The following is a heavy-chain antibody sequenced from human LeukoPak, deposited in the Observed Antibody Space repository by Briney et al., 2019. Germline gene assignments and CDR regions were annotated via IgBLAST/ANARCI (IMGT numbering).Heavy chain of an antibody. V-gene: IGHV1-8*01. D-gene: IGHD3-3*01. CDR2: MSPNSGNT. CDR1: GYTFTSYD. J-gene: IGHJ6*02. CDR3: ARGPSTITLYDFWSGYYSGGMDV. Sequence: ASVKVSCKASGYTFTSYDIYWLRQAPGQGPEWMGWMSPNSGNTGSAQRFQGRVTMTRNTSISTAYMELSSLRSEDTAVYYCARGPSTITLYDFWSGYYSGGMDVWGQGTTVTVSS.